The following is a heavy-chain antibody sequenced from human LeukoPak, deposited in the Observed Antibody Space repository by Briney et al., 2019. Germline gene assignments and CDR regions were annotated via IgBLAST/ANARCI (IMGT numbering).Heavy chain of an antibody. CDR1: GFTFSSYA. CDR2: IGGSGDNT. Sequence: GGSLRLSCAASGFTFSSYAMSWVRQAPGKGLEWVSAIGGSGDNTYYADSVKGRFTISRDNSKNTLYLQMSSLRAEDTAVYYCVKDLSGNFYFDYWGQGTLVTVSS. CDR3: VKDLSGNFYFDY. D-gene: IGHD1-1*01. J-gene: IGHJ4*02. V-gene: IGHV3-23*01.